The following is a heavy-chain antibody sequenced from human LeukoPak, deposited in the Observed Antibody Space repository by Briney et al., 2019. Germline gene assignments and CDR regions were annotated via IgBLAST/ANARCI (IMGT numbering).Heavy chain of an antibody. CDR2: ISAYNGNT. D-gene: IGHD2-2*02. CDR3: AREVYCSSTSCYKTSDAFDI. J-gene: IGHJ3*02. Sequence: ASVKVSCKASGYTFTRYGISWVRQAPGQGLEWMGWISAYNGNTNYAQKLQGRVTMTTDTSTSTAYMELRSLRSDDTAVYYCAREVYCSSTSCYKTSDAFDIWGQGTMVTVSS. V-gene: IGHV1-18*01. CDR1: GYTFTRYG.